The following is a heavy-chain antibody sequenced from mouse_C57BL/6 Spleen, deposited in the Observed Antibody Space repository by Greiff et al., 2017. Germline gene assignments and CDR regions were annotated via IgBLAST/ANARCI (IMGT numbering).Heavy chain of an antibody. J-gene: IGHJ4*01. Sequence: VQLQQPGAELVRPGSSVKLSCKASGYTFTSYWMHWVKQRPIQGLEWIGNIDPSDSETHYNQKFKDKATLTVDKSSSTAYMLLSSLTSEDSAVYYCARTHLKGAMDYWGQGTSVTVSS. CDR3: ARTHLKGAMDY. V-gene: IGHV1-52*01. CDR1: GYTFTSYW. CDR2: IDPSDSET. D-gene: IGHD1-3*01.